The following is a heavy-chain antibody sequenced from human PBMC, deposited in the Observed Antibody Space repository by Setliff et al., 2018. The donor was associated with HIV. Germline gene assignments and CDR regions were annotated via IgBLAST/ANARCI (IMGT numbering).Heavy chain of an antibody. Sequence: SVKVSCKASGGTFSSYAISWVRQAPGQGLEWMGGIIPIIGITNQAQKFQGRVTITADKSTNTAYMELSSLRSEDTAVYYCVKDRGRGNWLDPWGQGTLVTVSS. D-gene: IGHD3-16*01. J-gene: IGHJ5*02. CDR3: VKDRGRGNWLDP. V-gene: IGHV1-69*10. CDR2: IIPIIGIT. CDR1: GGTFSSYA.